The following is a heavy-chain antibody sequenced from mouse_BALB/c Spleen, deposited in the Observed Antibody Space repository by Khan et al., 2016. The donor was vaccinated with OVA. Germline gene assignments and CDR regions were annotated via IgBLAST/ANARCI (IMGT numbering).Heavy chain of an antibody. J-gene: IGHJ3*01. V-gene: IGHV1-5*01. Sequence: VQLQQSGTVLARPGASVKMSCKASGYIFTNYWMHWVKQRPGQGLEWIGGIYPGNSDTSYNQNFKDKAKVTADTSDTTAYTELSSLTNEDSAVYYCTRAGYGAFANWIRGTLVTISA. CDR3: TRAGYGAFAN. D-gene: IGHD1-1*01. CDR1: GYIFTNYW. CDR2: IYPGNSDT.